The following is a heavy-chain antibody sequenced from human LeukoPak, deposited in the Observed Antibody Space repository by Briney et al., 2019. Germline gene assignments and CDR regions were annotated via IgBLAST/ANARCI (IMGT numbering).Heavy chain of an antibody. V-gene: IGHV3-23*01. CDR3: AKDQTMVRGVIFYDAFDI. CDR2: ISGSGGST. Sequence: GGSLRLSCAASGFTFSSYAMSWVRQAPGKGLEWVSAISGSGGSTYYADSVKGRFTISRDNSKNTLYLQMNSLRAEDTAVYYCAKDQTMVRGVIFYDAFDIWGQGTMVTVSS. J-gene: IGHJ3*02. D-gene: IGHD3-10*01. CDR1: GFTFSSYA.